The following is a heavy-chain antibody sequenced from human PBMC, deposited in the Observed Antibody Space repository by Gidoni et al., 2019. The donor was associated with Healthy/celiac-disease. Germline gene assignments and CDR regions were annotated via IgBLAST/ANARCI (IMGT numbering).Heavy chain of an antibody. CDR1: RFTFRSYA. Sequence: EVQLLESGGGLVRPGGSLRLSCAASRFTFRSYAMSWVRQAPGRGLEWVSAISGSGGSTYYADCVKGRFTISRDNSKNTLYLQMTSLRAEDTAVYYCAKRIGFGFGDAFDIWGQGTMVTVSS. D-gene: IGHD3-10*01. V-gene: IGHV3-23*01. J-gene: IGHJ3*02. CDR2: ISGSGGST. CDR3: AKRIGFGFGDAFDI.